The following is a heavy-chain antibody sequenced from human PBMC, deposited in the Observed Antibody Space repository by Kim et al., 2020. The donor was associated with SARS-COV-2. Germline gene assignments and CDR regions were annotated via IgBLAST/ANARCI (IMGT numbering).Heavy chain of an antibody. CDR3: ASEGPGADISALDM. J-gene: IGHJ3*02. CDR1: GFSFSRYE. Sequence: GGSLRLSCETSGFSFSRYEMNWVRQAPGKELEWVSYISASGSVTTYADSVKGRFTMSRDNAKNSVHLQMNSLRVDDTAIYFCASEGPGADISALDMWGQGTMATVSS. CDR2: ISASGSVT. D-gene: IGHD5-12*01. V-gene: IGHV3-48*03.